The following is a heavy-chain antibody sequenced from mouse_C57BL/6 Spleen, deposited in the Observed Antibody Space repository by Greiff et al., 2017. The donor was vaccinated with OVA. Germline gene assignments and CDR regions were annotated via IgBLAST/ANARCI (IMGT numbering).Heavy chain of an antibody. CDR3: ARRNWEYYFDY. Sequence: QVQLQQPGAELVMPGASVKLSCKASGYTFTSYWMHWVKQRPGQGLEWIGEIDPSDSYTNSNQKFKGKSTLTVDKSSSTAYMQLSSLTSEDSAVYYCARRNWEYYFDYWGQGTTLTVSS. CDR2: IDPSDSYT. J-gene: IGHJ2*01. D-gene: IGHD4-1*01. V-gene: IGHV1-69*01. CDR1: GYTFTSYW.